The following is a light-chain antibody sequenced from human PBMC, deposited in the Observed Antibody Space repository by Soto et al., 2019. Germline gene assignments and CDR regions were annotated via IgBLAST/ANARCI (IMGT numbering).Light chain of an antibody. J-gene: IGKJ2*01. CDR3: QQYNSYAYS. Sequence: DIPMTQSPSTLSASVGDRVTITCRASQSISSWLAWYQQKPGKAPKLLIYDASSLESGVPSRFSGSGSGTEFTLTISSLQPDDFAPYYCQQYNSYAYSFGQGTMLEIK. V-gene: IGKV1-5*01. CDR2: DAS. CDR1: QSISSW.